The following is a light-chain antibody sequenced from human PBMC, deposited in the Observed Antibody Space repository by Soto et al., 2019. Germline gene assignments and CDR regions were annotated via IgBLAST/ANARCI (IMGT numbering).Light chain of an antibody. CDR3: LRYGDSPPAYT. CDR2: GAS. V-gene: IGKV3-20*01. Sequence: EIVLTQSPGTVSLSPGERATLSCRASQSVSSRNLAWYRQKPGQAPSLLIFGASNRATGIPDRFICSGSGTDFTLTISRLEPEDCAVYYCLRYGDSPPAYTFGQGTKLEIK. CDR1: QSVSSRN. J-gene: IGKJ2*01.